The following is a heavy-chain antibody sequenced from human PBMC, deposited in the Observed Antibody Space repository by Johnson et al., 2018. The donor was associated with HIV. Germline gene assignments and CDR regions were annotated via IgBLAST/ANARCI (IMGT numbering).Heavy chain of an antibody. CDR1: GFNFDDHS. CDR2: INWNGDSA. V-gene: IGHV3-20*04. J-gene: IGHJ3*02. Sequence: VPLVESGGGVVQPGRSLRLSCADSGFNFDDHSMSWVRQAPGKGLEWVSVINWNGDSAGYADSVQGRFTISRDNAKNSLYLQMNSLRAEDTAVYYCASGDAFDIWGQGTMVTVSS. CDR3: ASGDAFDI.